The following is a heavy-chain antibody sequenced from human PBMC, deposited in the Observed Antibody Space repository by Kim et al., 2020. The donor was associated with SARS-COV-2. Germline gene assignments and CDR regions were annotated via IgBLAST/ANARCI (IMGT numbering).Heavy chain of an antibody. Sequence: GGSLRLSCTASGFTFGDYWMNWVRQAPGKGLEWVANIKQHGSEIYYVDSVKGRFTISRDDAKNSLYLQMNSLTADDTAVYYCARDILPRDYWGQGALVT. D-gene: IGHD2-21*01. V-gene: IGHV3-7*01. CDR1: GFTFGDYW. J-gene: IGHJ4*02. CDR2: IKQHGSEI. CDR3: ARDILPRDY.